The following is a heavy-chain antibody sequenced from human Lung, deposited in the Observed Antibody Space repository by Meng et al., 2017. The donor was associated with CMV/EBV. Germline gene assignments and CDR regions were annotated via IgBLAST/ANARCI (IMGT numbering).Heavy chain of an antibody. V-gene: IGHV4-31*02. Sequence: GSISSGGYYWGWSRQHPGKGREWIGYIYYSGGTYYNPSLKSRVTISVDTSKNQFSLKLSSVTAADTAVYYCARGPSTVTVGRVGFDYWGQGTLVTVSS. J-gene: IGHJ4*02. CDR1: GSISSGGYY. CDR3: ARGPSTVTVGRVGFDY. D-gene: IGHD2-21*02. CDR2: IYYSGGT.